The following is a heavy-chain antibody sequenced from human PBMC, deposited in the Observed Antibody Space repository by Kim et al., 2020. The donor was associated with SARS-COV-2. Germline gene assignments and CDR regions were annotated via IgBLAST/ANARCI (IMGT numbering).Heavy chain of an antibody. D-gene: IGHD2-21*01. Sequence: VKGRLTIARDNSKNTLYLQMNSLRAEDTAVYYCATHDGGFLWWPHNWFDPWGQGTLVTVSS. V-gene: IGHV3-23*01. J-gene: IGHJ5*02. CDR3: ATHDGGFLWWPHNWFDP.